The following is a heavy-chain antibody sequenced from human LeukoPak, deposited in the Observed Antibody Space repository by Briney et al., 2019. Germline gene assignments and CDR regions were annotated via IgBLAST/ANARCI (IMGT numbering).Heavy chain of an antibody. Sequence: GGSLRLSCAASGFTFSNYAMSWVRQAPGKGLEWVSAISSSGGSTYYADSVKGRFTISRDNSKNTLYLQMHSLRAEDTAVYYCARATRIAAAEYFFDYWGQGTLVTVSS. V-gene: IGHV3-23*01. CDR2: ISSSGGST. J-gene: IGHJ4*02. D-gene: IGHD6-13*01. CDR3: ARATRIAAAEYFFDY. CDR1: GFTFSNYA.